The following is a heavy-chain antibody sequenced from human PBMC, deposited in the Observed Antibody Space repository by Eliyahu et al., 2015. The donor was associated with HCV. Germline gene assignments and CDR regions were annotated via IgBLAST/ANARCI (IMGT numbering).Heavy chain of an antibody. V-gene: IGHV3-23*01. CDR2: ISGGGDFI. Sequence: EVQLLESGGGSVQPGGSLRLSCAASGFTFSNYALNWIRQAPGKGLEWVSAISGGGDFIYYADSVKGRFTISRDNSKSTLYLQMNSLRAEDTALYFCATVRGGGIGYYYDYWGQGTLVTVSS. CDR3: ATVRGGGIGYYYDY. CDR1: GFTFSNYA. J-gene: IGHJ4*02. D-gene: IGHD3-22*01.